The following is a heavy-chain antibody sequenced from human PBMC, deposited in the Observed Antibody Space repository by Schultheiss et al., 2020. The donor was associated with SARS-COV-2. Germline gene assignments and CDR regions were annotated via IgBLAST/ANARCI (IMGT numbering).Heavy chain of an antibody. CDR3: ARAGYEGPFDC. CDR1: GGSISSYY. D-gene: IGHD5-12*01. CDR2: IYYSGST. Sequence: SETLSLTCTVSGGSISSYYWSWIRQPPGKGLEWIGYIYYSGSTNYNPSLKSRVTISVDTSKNQFSLKLSSVTAADTAVYYCARAGYEGPFDCWGQGTLVTVSS. V-gene: IGHV4-59*08. J-gene: IGHJ4*02.